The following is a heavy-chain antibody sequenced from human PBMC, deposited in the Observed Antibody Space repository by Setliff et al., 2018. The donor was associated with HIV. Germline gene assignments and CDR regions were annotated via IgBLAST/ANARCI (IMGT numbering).Heavy chain of an antibody. CDR3: ARESYFYYFDY. Sequence: PSETLSLTCTVSGGSISSGTYYWSWIRQPAGKALEWIGRIYTSGSTNYNPSLKSRVTISVDTSKNQFSLRLSSVTAADAAVYYCARESYFYYFDYWGQGTLVTVS. CDR1: GGSISSGTYY. J-gene: IGHJ4*02. V-gene: IGHV4-61*02. CDR2: IYTSGST. D-gene: IGHD3-10*01.